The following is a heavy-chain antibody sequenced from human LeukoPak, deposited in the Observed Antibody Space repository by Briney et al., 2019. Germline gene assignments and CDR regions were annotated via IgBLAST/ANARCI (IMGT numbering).Heavy chain of an antibody. CDR3: ALKYNWNLYNWFDP. V-gene: IGHV3-30-3*01. CDR1: GFTFSGYP. CDR2: ISYDGSNK. Sequence: PGGSLRLSCAASGFTFSGYPIHWVRQAPGKGLEWVAVISYDGSNKYYADSVKGRFTISRDNSKNTLYLQMNSLRAEDTAVYYCALKYNWNLYNWFDPWGQGTLVTVSS. J-gene: IGHJ5*02. D-gene: IGHD1-20*01.